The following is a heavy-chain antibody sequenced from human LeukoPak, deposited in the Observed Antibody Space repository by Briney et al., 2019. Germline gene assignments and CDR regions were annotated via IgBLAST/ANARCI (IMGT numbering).Heavy chain of an antibody. CDR3: ATVQYCSSTSCYEDWFDP. CDR2: INPKSGGT. J-gene: IGHJ5*02. CDR1: GYTFTGYH. D-gene: IGHD2-2*01. Sequence: GASVKVSCKASGYTFTGYHIHWVRQAPGQGLEWMGWINPKSGGTNYAQKFEGWVTMTRDTSMSTVYMELSRLKSDDTAVYYCATVQYCSSTSCYEDWFDPWGQGTLVTVSS. V-gene: IGHV1-2*04.